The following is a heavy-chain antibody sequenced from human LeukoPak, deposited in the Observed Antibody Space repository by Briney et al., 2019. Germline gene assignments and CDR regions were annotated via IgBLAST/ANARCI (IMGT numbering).Heavy chain of an antibody. D-gene: IGHD2-8*01. V-gene: IGHV1-24*01. J-gene: IGHJ4*02. Sequence: ASVKVSCKVSGYTLTELSMHWVRQAPGKGLEWMGGFDPEDGETIYAQKFQGRVTMTEDTSTDTAYMELSSLRSEDTAVYYCATFVLMVYAYPHFDYWGQGTLVTVSS. CDR1: GYTLTELS. CDR3: ATFVLMVYAYPHFDY. CDR2: FDPEDGET.